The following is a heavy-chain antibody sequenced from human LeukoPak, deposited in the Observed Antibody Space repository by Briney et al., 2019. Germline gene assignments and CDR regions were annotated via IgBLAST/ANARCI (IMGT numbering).Heavy chain of an antibody. CDR2: INHSGST. CDR1: GGSFSGYY. V-gene: IGHV4-34*01. CDR3: ARARNYDSSGYGRLVDY. J-gene: IGHJ4*02. D-gene: IGHD3-22*01. Sequence: SETLSLTCAVYGGSFSGYYWSWIRQPPGKGLEWIGEINHSGSTYYNPSLKSRVTISVDRSKNQFSLKLSSVTAADTAVYYCARARNYDSSGYGRLVDYWGQGTLVTVSS.